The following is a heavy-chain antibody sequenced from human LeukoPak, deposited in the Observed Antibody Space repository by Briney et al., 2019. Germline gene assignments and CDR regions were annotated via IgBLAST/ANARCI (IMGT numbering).Heavy chain of an antibody. Sequence: SQTLSLTCAVSGGSISSGGYSCSWIRQPPGKGLEWIGYIYHSGSTYYNPSLKSRVTISVDRSKNQFSLKLSSVTAADTAVYYCARGTYGDSNLFDYWGQGTLVTVSS. CDR3: ARGTYGDSNLFDY. CDR1: GGSISSGGYS. CDR2: IYHSGST. J-gene: IGHJ4*02. D-gene: IGHD4-17*01. V-gene: IGHV4-30-2*01.